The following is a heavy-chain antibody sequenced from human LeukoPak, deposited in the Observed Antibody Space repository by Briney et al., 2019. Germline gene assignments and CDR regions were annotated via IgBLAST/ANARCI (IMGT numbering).Heavy chain of an antibody. D-gene: IGHD2-15*01. CDR1: GYTFTGYY. CDR3: ARDRRYCSGGSCYSTYYYYYHMDV. Sequence: ASVTVSCKASGYTFTGYYMHWVRQAPGQGLEWMGWINPNSGGTNYAQKFQGRVTMTRDTSISTAYMELSRLRSDDTAVYYCARDRRYCSGGSCYSTYYYYYHMDVWGKGTTVTVSS. CDR2: INPNSGGT. V-gene: IGHV1-2*02. J-gene: IGHJ6*03.